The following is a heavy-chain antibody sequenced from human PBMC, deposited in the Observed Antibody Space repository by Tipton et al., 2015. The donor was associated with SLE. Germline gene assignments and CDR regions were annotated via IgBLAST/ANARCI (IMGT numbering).Heavy chain of an antibody. D-gene: IGHD1-26*01. CDR3: SKGVYSGTETAGPLDWYFDL. J-gene: IGHJ2*01. Sequence: SLRLSCAASGFTFDDYALHWVRQVPGKGLEWVSGISWNSGFEDYADPVKGRFTISRDNAQNSLYLQMNSLRVDDTAFYYCSKGVYSGTETAGPLDWYFDLWGRGTLVTVSS. CDR2: ISWNSGFE. CDR1: GFTFDDYA. V-gene: IGHV3-9*01.